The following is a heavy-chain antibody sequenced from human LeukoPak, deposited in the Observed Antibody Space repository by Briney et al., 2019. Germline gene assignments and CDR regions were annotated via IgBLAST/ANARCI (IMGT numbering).Heavy chain of an antibody. D-gene: IGHD4/OR15-4a*01. CDR2: IRSKANNYAT. J-gene: IGHJ1*01. Sequence: GGSLKLSCAASGFTFSASTLHWVRQASGKGLEWVGRIRSKANNYATVYAASVTGRSTISRDDSKSTAYLQMSSLKSEDTAAYYCTALYGEDFQHWCQGTLVTVSS. V-gene: IGHV3-73*01. CDR3: TALYGEDFQH. CDR1: GFTFSAST.